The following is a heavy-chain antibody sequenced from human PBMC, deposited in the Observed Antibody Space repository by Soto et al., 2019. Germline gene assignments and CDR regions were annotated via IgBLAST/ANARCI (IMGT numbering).Heavy chain of an antibody. CDR2: ISYDGSNK. D-gene: IGHD4-4*01. CDR1: GFTFSSYA. J-gene: IGHJ4*02. CDR3: ARDSSTYGYSNYVPCFDY. Sequence: PGGSLRLSSADSGFTFSSYAMHWVRQAPGKGLEWVAVISYDGSNKYYADSVKGRFTISRDNSKNTLYLQMNSLRAEDTAVYYCARDSSTYGYSNYVPCFDYWGQGTLVTVSS. V-gene: IGHV3-30-3*01.